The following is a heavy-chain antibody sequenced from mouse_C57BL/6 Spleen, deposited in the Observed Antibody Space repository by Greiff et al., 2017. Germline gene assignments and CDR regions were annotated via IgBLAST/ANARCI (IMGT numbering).Heavy chain of an antibody. CDR2: IHPNSGST. J-gene: IGHJ1*03. CDR1: GYTFTSYW. CDR3: ARQQYYGSSIYWYFDV. Sequence: VQLQQPGAELVKPGASVKLSCKASGYTFTSYWMHWVKQRPGQGLEWIGMIHPNSGSTNYNEKFKSKATLTVDKSSSTAYMQLSSLTSEDSAVFYCARQQYYGSSIYWYFDVWGTGTTVTVSS. V-gene: IGHV1-64*01. D-gene: IGHD1-1*01.